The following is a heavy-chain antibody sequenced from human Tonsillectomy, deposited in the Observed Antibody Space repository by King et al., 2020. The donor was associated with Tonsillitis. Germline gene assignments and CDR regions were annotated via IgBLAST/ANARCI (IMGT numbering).Heavy chain of an antibody. D-gene: IGHD2-15*01. V-gene: IGHV1-18*04. CDR2: ISAYKGNT. CDR3: AREMAGYCSGGTCNPSSDY. Sequence: VQLVESGSEVKKPGASVKVSCKASGYSFTTYGIIWVRQATGQGLEWMGWISAYKGNTNYAQKFQGRVTMTTDTSTSTAYMELRSLRSDDTAVYYCAREMAGYCSGGTCNPSSDYWGQGTLVTVYS. CDR1: GYSFTTYG. J-gene: IGHJ4*02.